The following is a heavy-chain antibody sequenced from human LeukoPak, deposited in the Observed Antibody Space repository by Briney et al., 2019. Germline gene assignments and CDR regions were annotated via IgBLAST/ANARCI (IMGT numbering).Heavy chain of an antibody. J-gene: IGHJ4*02. V-gene: IGHV3-23*01. CDR2: ISGSGGST. D-gene: IGHD3-10*01. CDR3: AKVTMVRGVILSFDY. Sequence: GGSLRLSCAASGLTFSIYAMSWVRQAPGKGLEWVSAISGSGGSTYYADSVKGRFTISRDNSKNTLYLQMNSLRAEDTAVYYCAKVTMVRGVILSFDYWGQGTLVTVSS. CDR1: GLTFSIYA.